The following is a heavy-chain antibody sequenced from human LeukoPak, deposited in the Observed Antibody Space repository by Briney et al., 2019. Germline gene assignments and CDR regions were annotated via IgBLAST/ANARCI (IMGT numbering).Heavy chain of an antibody. Sequence: SETLSLTCTVSGGSISSYYWSWIRQPPGKGLEWIGDIYYSGRTNYKPSLKSRVTILVDTSKNQFYLRLSSVTAADTAVYYCARVLTEYSSSRCLDFWGQGALVTVSS. CDR3: ARVLTEYSSSRCLDF. CDR2: IYYSGRT. V-gene: IGHV4-59*01. J-gene: IGHJ4*02. D-gene: IGHD6-13*01. CDR1: GGSISSYY.